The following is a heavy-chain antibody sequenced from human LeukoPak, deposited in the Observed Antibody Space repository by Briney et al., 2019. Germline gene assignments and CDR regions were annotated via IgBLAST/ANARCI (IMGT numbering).Heavy chain of an antibody. CDR3: AKGLGYDSSGYYSGFDY. Sequence: GGSLRLSCAASGFTFSSYAMSWVRQAPGKGLEWVSAISGSGGSTYYADSVQGRFTISRDNSKNTLYLQMNSLRAEDTAVYYCAKGLGYDSSGYYSGFDYWGQGTLVTVSS. CDR1: GFTFSSYA. J-gene: IGHJ4*02. V-gene: IGHV3-23*01. D-gene: IGHD3-22*01. CDR2: ISGSGGST.